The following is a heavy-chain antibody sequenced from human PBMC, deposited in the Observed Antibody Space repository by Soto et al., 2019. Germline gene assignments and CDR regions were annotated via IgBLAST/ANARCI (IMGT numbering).Heavy chain of an antibody. CDR1: GGSFTRHA. J-gene: IGHJ5*02. V-gene: IGHV1-69*17. Sequence: QVQLVQSGAEVKKPGSSVKVSCKASGGSFTRHAISWVRQAPGHGLEWMGGIVPIIGVANYAQNFQDRITMTRDTSRSTVYMELSSLRSDDTAIYYCARSSGGNFGIIIEGSNWFDPWGQGTLVTVSS. CDR3: ARSSGGNFGIIIEGSNWFDP. CDR2: IVPIIGVA. D-gene: IGHD3-3*01.